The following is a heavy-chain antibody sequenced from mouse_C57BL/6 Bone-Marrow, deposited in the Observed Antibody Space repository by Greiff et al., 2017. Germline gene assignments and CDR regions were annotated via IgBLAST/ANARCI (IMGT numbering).Heavy chain of an antibody. CDR1: GYTFTSYW. CDR3: ARLDYYRYGPYFDV. J-gene: IGHJ1*03. Sequence: QVQLQQPGAELVKPGASVKMSCKASGYTFTSYWITWVKLRPGQGLEWIGDIYPGSGSTNYNEKFKSKATLTVDTSSSTAYMQLSSLTSEDSAVYYCARLDYYRYGPYFDVWGTGTTVTVSS. V-gene: IGHV1-55*01. CDR2: IYPGSGST. D-gene: IGHD1-1*01.